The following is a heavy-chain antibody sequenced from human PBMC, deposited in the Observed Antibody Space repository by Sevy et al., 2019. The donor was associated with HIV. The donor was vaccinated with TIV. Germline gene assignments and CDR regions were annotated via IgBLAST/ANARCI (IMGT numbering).Heavy chain of an antibody. J-gene: IGHJ4*02. V-gene: IGHV3-23*01. CDR3: AKDTSGWYDALDX. D-gene: IGHD6-19*01. CDR1: GFTFGYFA. Sequence: GGSLRLSCEVSGFTFGYFAMSWVRQAPGKGLEWVSGISPNGATSHYAASVRGRFTISRDNSKNRMYLQMSSLRAEDTAQYYCAKDTSGWYDALDXWGQGTLVTVSS. CDR2: ISPNGATS.